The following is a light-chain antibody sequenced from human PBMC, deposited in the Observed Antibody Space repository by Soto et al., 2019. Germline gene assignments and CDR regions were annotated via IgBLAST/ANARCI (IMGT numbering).Light chain of an antibody. V-gene: IGLV2-8*01. CDR1: SSDVGGSTY. CDR3: SSYAGSNKVV. J-gene: IGLJ2*01. CDR2: EVT. Sequence: QSALTQPPSASGSPGQSVTISCTGTSSDVGGSTYVSWYQQHPGKAPKLMTYEVTKRPSGVPDRFSGSKSGNTASLTVSGLQAEDEADYYCSSYAGSNKVVFGGGTKLTVL.